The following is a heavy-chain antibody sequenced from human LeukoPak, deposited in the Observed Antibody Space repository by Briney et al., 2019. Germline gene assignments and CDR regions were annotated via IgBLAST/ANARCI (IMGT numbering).Heavy chain of an antibody. J-gene: IGHJ4*01. Sequence: GRSLRLSCAASGFTVSSNYMSWVRQAPGEGLEWVSVIYSGGSTYYADSVKGRFTISRDNSKNTLYLQMNSLRAEDTAVYYCARGYSSGWYGCPFDYWGHGTLVTVSS. CDR1: GFTVSSNY. CDR2: IYSGGST. D-gene: IGHD6-19*01. CDR3: ARGYSSGWYGCPFDY. V-gene: IGHV3-53*01.